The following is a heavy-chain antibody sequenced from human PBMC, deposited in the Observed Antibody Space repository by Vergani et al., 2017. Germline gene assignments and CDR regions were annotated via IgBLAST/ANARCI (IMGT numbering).Heavy chain of an antibody. CDR3: ARLYGRDSSGSKYFDY. D-gene: IGHD3-22*01. Sequence: EVQLVQSGAEVKKPGASLKISCQTSRYSFTNYWIGWVRQMPGKGLEWMGIIHPADSDTSYSPSFQGQVTISVDKSISTAYLQRSSLRASDSAMYYCARLYGRDSSGSKYFDYWGQGTLVTVSS. J-gene: IGHJ4*02. V-gene: IGHV5-51*01. CDR1: RYSFTNYW. CDR2: IHPADSDT.